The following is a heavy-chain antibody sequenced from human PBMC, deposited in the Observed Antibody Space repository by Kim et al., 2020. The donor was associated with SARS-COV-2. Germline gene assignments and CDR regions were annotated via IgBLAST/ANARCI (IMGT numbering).Heavy chain of an antibody. V-gene: IGHV3-30*07. J-gene: IGHJ4*02. D-gene: IGHD6-19*01. CDR3: ARDPGRSGWYLPKEYYFDY. Sequence: KGRFTISRNNSENTLYLQMNRMRAEDTAVYYCARDPGRSGWYLPKEYYFDYWGQGTLVTVSS.